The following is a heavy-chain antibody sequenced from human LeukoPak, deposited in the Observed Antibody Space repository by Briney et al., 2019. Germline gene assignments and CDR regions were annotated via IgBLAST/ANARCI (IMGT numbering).Heavy chain of an antibody. J-gene: IGHJ5*02. CDR2: IFYSGTT. V-gene: IGHV4-59*08. CDR3: ARSGFMGDYDWLDP. CDR1: GGSISTYY. Sequence: SETLSLTCTVSGGSISTYYWSWIRQPPGKGLEWIGYIFYSGTTRYSSSLKSRVTISLDTSKNQFSLRLSSVTAADTAVYYCARSGFMGDYDWLDPWGQGILVTVSS. D-gene: IGHD3-16*01.